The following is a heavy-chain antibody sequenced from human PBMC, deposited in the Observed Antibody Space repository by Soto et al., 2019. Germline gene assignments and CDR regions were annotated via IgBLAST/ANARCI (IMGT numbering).Heavy chain of an antibody. CDR3: ARGRGNFDF. D-gene: IGHD3-10*01. CDR2: IFYSGNT. V-gene: IGHV4-59*01. Sequence: PSETLSLTCSVSGGSLSFNYWSWIRQVPGKGLEWIGYIFYSGNTNYNPSLKSRVTISVDTSKNHFSLNLSSLTAADTAVYYCARGRGNFDFWGRGTLVTVSS. J-gene: IGHJ4*02. CDR1: GGSLSFNY.